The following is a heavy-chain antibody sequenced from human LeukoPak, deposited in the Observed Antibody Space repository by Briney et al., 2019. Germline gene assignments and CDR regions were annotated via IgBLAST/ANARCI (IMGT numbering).Heavy chain of an antibody. CDR2: IRGGGTST. Sequence: GGSLRLSCAASGFTFSSYAMTWVRQSPGKGLEWVSTIRGGGTSTFYADSLKGRFTISRDNSKSTLYLQMNNLRAEDTAVYYCAKHSGSDSGYWFDPWGQGTLDTVSS. D-gene: IGHD5-12*01. CDR3: AKHSGSDSGYWFDP. J-gene: IGHJ5*02. CDR1: GFTFSSYA. V-gene: IGHV3-23*01.